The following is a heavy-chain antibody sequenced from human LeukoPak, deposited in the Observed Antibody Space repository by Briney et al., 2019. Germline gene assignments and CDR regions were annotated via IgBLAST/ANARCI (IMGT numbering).Heavy chain of an antibody. Sequence: ASVKVSCKVSGYTLTELSMHWVRQAPGKGLEWMGGFDPEDGETIYAQKFQGRVTMTEDTSTDTAYMELSSLRPEDTAVYYCATAPPATEGAFDIWGQGTMVTVSS. CDR2: FDPEDGET. V-gene: IGHV1-24*01. J-gene: IGHJ3*02. D-gene: IGHD1-26*01. CDR3: ATAPPATEGAFDI. CDR1: GYTLTELS.